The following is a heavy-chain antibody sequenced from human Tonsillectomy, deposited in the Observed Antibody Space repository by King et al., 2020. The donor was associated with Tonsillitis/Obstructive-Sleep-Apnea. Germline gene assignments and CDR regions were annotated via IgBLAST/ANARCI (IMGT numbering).Heavy chain of an antibody. J-gene: IGHJ6*03. Sequence: QLVQSGSELKKPGASVKVSCKASGYTFTSYAMNLGRQAPGRGLEWMGWINTNTGNPTYAQGFTGRFVFSLDTSVSTAYLQISSLKAEDTAVYYCARDGYYSGSGRLECYMDVWGKGTTVTVSS. D-gene: IGHD3-10*01. CDR1: GYTFTSYA. CDR2: INTNTGNP. V-gene: IGHV7-4-1*02. CDR3: ARDGYYSGSGRLECYMDV.